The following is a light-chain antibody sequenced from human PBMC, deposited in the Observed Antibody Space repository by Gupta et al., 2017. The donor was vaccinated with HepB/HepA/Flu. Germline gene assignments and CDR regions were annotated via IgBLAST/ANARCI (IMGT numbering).Light chain of an antibody. CDR3: QQPYDYPIT. J-gene: IGKJ5*01. Sequence: DIQLTQSPSFLSASVGDRVTITCRASQGVGSYFAWYQQKPGKAPKILIYAASTLQSGVPSRFSGSGSETEFTLTISSLQPEDFAVYYCQQPYDYPITFGQGTRLEIK. CDR2: AAS. CDR1: QGVGSY. V-gene: IGKV1-9*01.